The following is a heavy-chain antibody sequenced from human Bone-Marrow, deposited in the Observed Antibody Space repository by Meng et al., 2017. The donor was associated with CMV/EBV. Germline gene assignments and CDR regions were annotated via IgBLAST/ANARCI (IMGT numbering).Heavy chain of an antibody. CDR3: ARDSDSSGSHFDY. J-gene: IGHJ4*02. Sequence: GESLKISCAASGFTFSSYGMHWVRQAPGKGLEWVAVISYDGNNIYYTESVKGRFTISRDNSKNTLYLQMNSLRAEDTAVYYCARDSDSSGSHFDYWGQGTLVTVSS. V-gene: IGHV3-30*19. D-gene: IGHD3-22*01. CDR1: GFTFSSYG. CDR2: ISYDGNNI.